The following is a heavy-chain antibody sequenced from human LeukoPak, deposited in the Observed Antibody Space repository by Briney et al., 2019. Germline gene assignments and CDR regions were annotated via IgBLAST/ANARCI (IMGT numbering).Heavy chain of an antibody. CDR3: ARSLVVGATYPYR. Sequence: PGGSLRLSCTVSGFTVSTNSMSWVRQAPGKGLEWVSFIYSDNTHYSDSVKGRFTISRDNSKNTLYLQMNSLRAEDTAVYYCARSLVVGATYPYRWGQGTLVTVSS. CDR2: IYSDNT. D-gene: IGHD1-26*01. J-gene: IGHJ5*02. CDR1: GFTVSTNS. V-gene: IGHV3-66*01.